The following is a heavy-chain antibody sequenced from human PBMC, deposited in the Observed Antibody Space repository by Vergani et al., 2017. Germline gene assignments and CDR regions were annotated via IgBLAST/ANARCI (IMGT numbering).Heavy chain of an antibody. V-gene: IGHV4-34*01. CDR1: GGSFSGYY. CDR3: ARQFGDYDESADAFDI. J-gene: IGHJ3*02. D-gene: IGHD4-17*01. Sequence: QVQLQQWGAGLLKPSETLSLTCAVYGGSFSGYYWSWIRQPPGKGLEWIGEINHSGSTNYNPSLKSRVTISVDTSKNQFSLKLSSVTAADTAVYYCARQFGDYDESADAFDIWGQGTMVTVSS. CDR2: INHSGST.